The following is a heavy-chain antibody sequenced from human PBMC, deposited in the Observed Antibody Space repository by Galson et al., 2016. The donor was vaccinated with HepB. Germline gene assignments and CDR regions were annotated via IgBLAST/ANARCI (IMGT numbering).Heavy chain of an antibody. J-gene: IGHJ4*02. V-gene: IGHV3-33*05. CDR2: ISYDGSDK. Sequence: SLRLSCAASGSTFNNYAMHWVRQAPGRGLEWVAVISYDGSDKYYADPVKGRFTISRDNSMNTLFLQMTSLRAEDTAVYYCARDRCSGGTCFFFGNYWGQGTLVTVSS. CDR1: GSTFNNYA. CDR3: ARDRCSGGTCFFFGNY. D-gene: IGHD2-15*01.